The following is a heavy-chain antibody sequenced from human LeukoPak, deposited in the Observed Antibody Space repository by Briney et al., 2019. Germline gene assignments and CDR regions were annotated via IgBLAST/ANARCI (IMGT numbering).Heavy chain of an antibody. Sequence: KISCKGSGYSFTSYWIGWVRQMPGKGLEWMGIIYPGDSDTRYSPSFQGQVTISADKSISTAYLQWSSLKASDTAMYYCARLTEVNLRENWFDPWGQGTLVTVSS. CDR2: IYPGDSDT. CDR3: ARLTEVNLRENWFDP. D-gene: IGHD1-14*01. V-gene: IGHV5-51*01. CDR1: GYSFTSYW. J-gene: IGHJ5*02.